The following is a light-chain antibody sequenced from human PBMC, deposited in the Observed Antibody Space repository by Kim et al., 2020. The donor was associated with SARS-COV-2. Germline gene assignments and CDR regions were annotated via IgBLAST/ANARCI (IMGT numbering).Light chain of an antibody. J-gene: IGKJ1*01. CDR1: QSVSGD. V-gene: IGKV3D-15*01. CDR3: QQYNNWPRT. Sequence: EIVMTQSPATLSVSPGERATLSCRASQSVSGDLAWYQQKPGKAPRLLIYGASTRATGIPARFSGSGSGTEFTLTISSLQSEDFAVYYCQQYNNWPRTFGRGTKVDIK. CDR2: GAS.